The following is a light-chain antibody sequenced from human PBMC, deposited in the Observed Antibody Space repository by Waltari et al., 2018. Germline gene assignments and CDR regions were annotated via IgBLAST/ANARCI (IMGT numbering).Light chain of an antibody. J-gene: IGLJ1*01. Sequence: QSALTQPASVSGSPGQSITIPCTGTSRDAGNYNLVSCYQQHPGKAPKRMISAGSKRPSGVSNRFSGSKSGNTASLTISGLQAEDEADYYCCSYAGSSTYVFGTGTKVTVL. CDR2: AGS. V-gene: IGLV2-23*01. CDR3: CSYAGSSTYV. CDR1: SRDAGNYNL.